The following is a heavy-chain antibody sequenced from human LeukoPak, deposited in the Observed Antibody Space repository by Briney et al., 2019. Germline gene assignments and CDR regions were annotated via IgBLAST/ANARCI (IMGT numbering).Heavy chain of an antibody. J-gene: IGHJ4*02. Sequence: PSETLSLTCTVSGGSISSSSYYWGWIRQPPGKGLEWIRSIYYSGSTYYNPSLKSRVTISVDTSKNQFSLKLSPVTAADTAVYYCARHAKASRSFGSDYWGQGTLVTVSS. CDR2: IYYSGST. CDR3: ARHAKASRSFGSDY. V-gene: IGHV4-39*07. D-gene: IGHD3-3*01. CDR1: GGSISSSSYY.